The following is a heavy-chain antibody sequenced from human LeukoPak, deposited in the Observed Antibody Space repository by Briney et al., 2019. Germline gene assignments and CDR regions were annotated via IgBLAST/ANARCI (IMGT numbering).Heavy chain of an antibody. CDR3: AKSPYDFWSGYYNHFDY. J-gene: IGHJ4*02. CDR1: GFTFSSYS. CDR2: ISSSSSYI. Sequence: GGSLRLSCAASGFTFSSYSMNWVRQAPGKGLEWVSSISSSSSYIYYADSVKGRFTISRDNAKNSLYLQMNSLRAEDTAVYYCAKSPYDFWSGYYNHFDYWGQGTLVTVSS. D-gene: IGHD3-3*01. V-gene: IGHV3-21*01.